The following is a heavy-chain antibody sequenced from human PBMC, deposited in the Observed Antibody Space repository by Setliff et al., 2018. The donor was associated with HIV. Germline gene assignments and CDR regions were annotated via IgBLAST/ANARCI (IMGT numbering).Heavy chain of an antibody. J-gene: IGHJ3*02. CDR3: ARDGAWGDGDSDVFDT. V-gene: IGHV1-2*02. CDR2: ISPYNGDT. D-gene: IGHD4-17*01. Sequence: ASVKVSCKAFEYTFIDYFIHWVRQAPGQGLEWMGWISPYNGDTKILQKFRGRVTMTRDTSINTAYLEFSGLRSDDTAVYYCARDGAWGDGDSDVFDTWGQGTTVTVSS. CDR1: EYTFIDYF.